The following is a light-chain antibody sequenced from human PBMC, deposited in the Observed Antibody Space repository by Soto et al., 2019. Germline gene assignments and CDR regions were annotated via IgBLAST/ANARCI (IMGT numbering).Light chain of an antibody. CDR1: SSDVGNYNL. Sequence: QSVLTQPASVSGSPGQSITISCTGTSSDVGNYNLVSWYQHHPGKAPKLMIYEGTKRPSGVSNRFSGSKSANTASLTISGLQAEDEADYYCCSYAGRTTWVFGGGTKVTVL. CDR2: EGT. V-gene: IGLV2-23*01. CDR3: CSYAGRTTWV. J-gene: IGLJ3*02.